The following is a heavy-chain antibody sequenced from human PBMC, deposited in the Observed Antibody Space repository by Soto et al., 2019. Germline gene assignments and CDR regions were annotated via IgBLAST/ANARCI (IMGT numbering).Heavy chain of an antibody. CDR3: ARGLWIQLWLPSDY. D-gene: IGHD5-18*01. J-gene: IGHJ4*02. V-gene: IGHV1-18*01. Sequence: GASVKVSCKASGYTFTSYGISWVRQAPGQGLEWMGWISAYNGNTNYAQKLRGRVTMTTDTSTSTAYMELRSLRSDDTAVYYCARGLWIQLWLPSDYWGQGTLVTVSS. CDR2: ISAYNGNT. CDR1: GYTFTSYG.